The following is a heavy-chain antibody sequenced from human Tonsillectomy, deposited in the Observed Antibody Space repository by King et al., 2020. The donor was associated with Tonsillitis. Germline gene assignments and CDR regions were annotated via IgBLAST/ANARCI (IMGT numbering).Heavy chain of an antibody. D-gene: IGHD3-9*01. Sequence: HVQLVESGGGVVQPGRSLRLSCAASGITFRNYGMHWVRQAPGQGLEWVAAISYDGGDKYYVNSVKGRFTISRDNSQNTLYLQMNSLRAEDTAVYYFAKEDDSLTEIGGFDCWGQGTLVTVSS. CDR3: AKEDDSLTEIGGFDC. J-gene: IGHJ4*02. CDR1: GITFRNYG. CDR2: ISYDGGDK. V-gene: IGHV3-30*18.